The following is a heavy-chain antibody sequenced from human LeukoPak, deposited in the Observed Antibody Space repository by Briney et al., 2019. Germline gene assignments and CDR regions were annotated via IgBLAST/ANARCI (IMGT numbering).Heavy chain of an antibody. J-gene: IGHJ4*02. D-gene: IGHD2-15*01. CDR3: ARVRAASLDY. Sequence: SETLSLTCTVSGGSISSGGYYWSWIRQPPGKGLEWIGYIYHSGSTYYNPSLKSRVTISVDTSKNQFSLKLSSVTAADTAVYYCARVRAASLDYWGQGTLVTVSS. V-gene: IGHV4-30-2*05. CDR2: IYHSGST. CDR1: GGSISSGGYY.